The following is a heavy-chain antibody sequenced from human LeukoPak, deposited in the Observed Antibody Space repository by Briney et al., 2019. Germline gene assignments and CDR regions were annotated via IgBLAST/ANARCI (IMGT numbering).Heavy chain of an antibody. J-gene: IGHJ5*02. CDR2: IYHGGSDV. Sequence: GESLKISCKSSGYTFTNFWIAWVRQMPGKVLELMGIIYHGGSDVRYNPSFQGQVTISADKSTSTAYLQWSSLKASDTAMYYCASLAPIVVVPAGWFDPWGQGTLVTVSS. CDR1: GYTFTNFW. D-gene: IGHD2-2*01. CDR3: ASLAPIVVVPAGWFDP. V-gene: IGHV5-51*01.